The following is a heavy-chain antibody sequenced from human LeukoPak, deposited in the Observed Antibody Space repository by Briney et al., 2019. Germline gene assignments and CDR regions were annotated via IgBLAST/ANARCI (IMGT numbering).Heavy chain of an antibody. CDR2: IRYDGSNK. J-gene: IGHJ4*02. D-gene: IGHD4-17*01. CDR3: ARPDDYGDYFDY. Sequence: PGGSLRLSCAASGFTFSSYGMHWVRQAPGKGLEWVAFIRYDGSNKYYADSVKGRFTISRDNSKNTLYLHVNSLRPEDTAVYYCARPDDYGDYFDYWGQGTLVTVSS. V-gene: IGHV3-30*02. CDR1: GFTFSSYG.